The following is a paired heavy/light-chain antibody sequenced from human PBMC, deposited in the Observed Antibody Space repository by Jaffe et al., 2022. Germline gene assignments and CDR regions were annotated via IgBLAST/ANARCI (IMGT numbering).Heavy chain of an antibody. V-gene: IGHV4-34*01. Sequence: QVQLQQWGAGLLKPSETLSLTCAVYGGSFSGYYWSWIRQPPGKGLEWIGEINHSGSTNYNPSLKSRVTISVDTSKNQFSLKLSSVTAADTAVYYCARGLLYYDILTGYYYYYYMDVWGKGTTVTVSS. J-gene: IGHJ6*03. CDR2: INHSGST. CDR3: ARGLLYYDILTGYYYYYYMDV. D-gene: IGHD3-9*01. CDR1: GGSFSGYY.
Light chain of an antibody. CDR2: DAS. J-gene: IGKJ4*01. CDR3: QQRSNWPPAPT. V-gene: IGKV3-11*01. Sequence: EIVLTQSPATLSLSPGERATLSCRASQSVSSYLAWYQQKPGQAPRLLIYDASNRATGIPARFSGSGSGTDFTLTISSLEPEDFAVYYCQQRSNWPPAPTFGGGTKVEIK. CDR1: QSVSSY.